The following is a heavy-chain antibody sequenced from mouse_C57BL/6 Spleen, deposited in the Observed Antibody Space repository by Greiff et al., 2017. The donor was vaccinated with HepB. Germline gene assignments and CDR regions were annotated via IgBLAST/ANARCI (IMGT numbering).Heavy chain of an antibody. V-gene: IGHV1-52*01. J-gene: IGHJ2*01. D-gene: IGHD1-1*01. Sequence: QVQLKQPGAELVRPGSSVKLSCKASGYTFTSYWMHWVKQRPIQGLEWIGNIDPSDSETHYNQKFKDKATLTVDKSSSTAYMQLSILTSEDSAVYYCASCSNYLDYWGQGTTLTVSS. CDR1: GYTFTSYW. CDR2: IDPSDSET. CDR3: ASCSNYLDY.